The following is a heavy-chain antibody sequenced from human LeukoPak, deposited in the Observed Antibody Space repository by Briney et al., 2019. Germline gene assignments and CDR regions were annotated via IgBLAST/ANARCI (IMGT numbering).Heavy chain of an antibody. CDR1: GYTFTSYY. V-gene: IGHV1-46*01. Sequence: ASVKVSCKASGYTFTSYYMHWVRQAPGQGLEWMGIINPSGGSTSYAQKFQGRVTMTRNTSISTAYMELSSLRSEDTAVYYCARGQSSGWYSLDAFDIWGQGTMVTVSS. CDR2: INPSGGST. J-gene: IGHJ3*02. CDR3: ARGQSSGWYSLDAFDI. D-gene: IGHD6-19*01.